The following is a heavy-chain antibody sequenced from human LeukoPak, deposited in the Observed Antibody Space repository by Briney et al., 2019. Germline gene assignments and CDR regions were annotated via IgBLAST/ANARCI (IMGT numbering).Heavy chain of an antibody. CDR2: VWFDGRKE. V-gene: IGHV3-33*01. CDR3: ARDVSNTCNGDVCDDRFDL. J-gene: IGHJ4*02. CDR1: GFTFRRYG. Sequence: GSLRLSCEASGFTFRRYGMHWVRQAPGKGLEWVAVVWFDGRKEYYIDSVKGRFTIARDNSKNTLYLQMNSLRAEDTAVYYCARDVSNTCNGDVCDDRFDLWGQGILVTVSS. D-gene: IGHD2-8*02.